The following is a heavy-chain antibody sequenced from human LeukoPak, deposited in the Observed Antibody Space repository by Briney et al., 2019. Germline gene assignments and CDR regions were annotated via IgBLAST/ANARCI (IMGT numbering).Heavy chain of an antibody. Sequence: PGESLRLSCAASGFIFKKYWMNWVRQVPGKGLECLANIKEDGSETYYADSVKGRFTISRDNAKNSLYLQMNSLRAEDTAVYYCARARGANCGGDCSPGDYWGQGTLVTVSS. CDR1: GFIFKKYW. CDR2: IKEDGSET. D-gene: IGHD2-21*02. J-gene: IGHJ4*02. V-gene: IGHV3-7*05. CDR3: ARARGANCGGDCSPGDY.